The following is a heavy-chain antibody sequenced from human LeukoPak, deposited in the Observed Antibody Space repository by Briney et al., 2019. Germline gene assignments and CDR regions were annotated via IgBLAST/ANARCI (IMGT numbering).Heavy chain of an antibody. J-gene: IGHJ1*01. V-gene: IGHV3-23*01. CDR3: ARGYCGGDCYGD. CDR2: ISGSGGST. Sequence: GGSLRLSCAASGFTFSSYAMSWVRQAPGKGLEWVSAISGSGGSTYYADSVKGRFTISRDNSKDTLYLQMNSLRAEDTAVYYCARGYCGGDCYGDWGQGTLVTVSS. CDR1: GFTFSSYA. D-gene: IGHD2-21*02.